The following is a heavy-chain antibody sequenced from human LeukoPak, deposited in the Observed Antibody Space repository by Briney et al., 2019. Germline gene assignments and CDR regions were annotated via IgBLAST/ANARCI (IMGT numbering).Heavy chain of an antibody. D-gene: IGHD3-10*01. V-gene: IGHV3-23*01. J-gene: IGHJ5*02. CDR2: ISASGDNT. Sequence: PGGSLRLSCVASGFTFSSYGMTWVRRAPGKGLEWVSIISASGDNTYYADSVKGRFTISRDNSKNTLYLQMNSLRAEDTAVYYCARDLGYGSGSYPPPPWGQGTLVTVSS. CDR1: GFTFSSYG. CDR3: ARDLGYGSGSYPPPP.